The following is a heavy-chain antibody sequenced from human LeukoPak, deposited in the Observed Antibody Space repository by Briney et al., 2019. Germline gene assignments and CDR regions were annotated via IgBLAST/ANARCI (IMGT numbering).Heavy chain of an antibody. V-gene: IGHV3-21*01. CDR3: VRVGHCSSTACFIDY. D-gene: IGHD2-2*01. CDR2: ISSSSSYI. Sequence: PGGSLRLSCAASGFTFSSYSMNWVRQAPGKGLEWVSSISSSSSYIYYADSVKGRFTISRDNAKNSLYLQMNSLRAEDTAVYYCVRVGHCSSTACFIDYWGQGTLVTVSS. CDR1: GFTFSSYS. J-gene: IGHJ4*02.